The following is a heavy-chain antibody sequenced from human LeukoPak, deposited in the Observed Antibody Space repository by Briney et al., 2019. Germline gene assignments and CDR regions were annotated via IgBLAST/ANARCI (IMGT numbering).Heavy chain of an antibody. CDR1: VGSISSGNW. CDR3: ARDREYSSSGLVWFDP. Sequence: SGTLSLTCGVSVGSISSGNWWSWVRQSPGKGLEWIGYIYYSGSTNYNPTLKSRVTISVDTSENQFSLKLTSVTAADTAVYYCARDREYSSSGLVWFDPWGHGILVTVSS. D-gene: IGHD6-6*01. J-gene: IGHJ5*02. CDR2: IYYSGST. V-gene: IGHV4-4*02.